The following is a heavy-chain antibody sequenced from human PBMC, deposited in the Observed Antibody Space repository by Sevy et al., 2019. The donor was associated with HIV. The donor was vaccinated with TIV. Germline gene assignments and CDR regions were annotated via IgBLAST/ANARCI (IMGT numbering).Heavy chain of an antibody. CDR2: ISGFSSYI. CDR1: GFTFSTYT. V-gene: IGHV3-21*01. Sequence: GGSLRLSCAVSGFTFSTYTMNWVRQAPGKGLEWVSSISGFSSYIYYAHSVKGRFTISRDNAKNSLYLQMNSLRAEDTAVYYCARDGGCTSTSCLLYFDYWGQGTLVTVSS. J-gene: IGHJ4*01. D-gene: IGHD2-2*01. CDR3: ARDGGCTSTSCLLYFDY.